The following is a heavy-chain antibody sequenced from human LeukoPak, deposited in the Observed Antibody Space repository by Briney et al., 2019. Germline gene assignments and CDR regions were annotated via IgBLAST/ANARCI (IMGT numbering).Heavy chain of an antibody. CDR1: GGSFSGYY. V-gene: IGHV4-34*01. CDR2: INHSGST. CDR3: ARGRRRMTTVTWFDL. Sequence: PSETLSLTCAVYGGSFSGYYWSWIRQPPGKGLEWIGEINHSGSTNYNPSLKSRVTISVDTSKNQFSLKLSSVTAADTAVYYCARGRRRMTTVTWFDLWGQGTLVTVSS. D-gene: IGHD4-4*01. J-gene: IGHJ5*02.